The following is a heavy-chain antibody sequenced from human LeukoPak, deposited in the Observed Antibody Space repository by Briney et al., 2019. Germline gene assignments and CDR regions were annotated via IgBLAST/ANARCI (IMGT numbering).Heavy chain of an antibody. CDR1: GFTFSTYW. D-gene: IGHD5-24*01. CDR2: IKEDGSRQ. CDR3: ARDGGGYDS. V-gene: IGHV3-7*01. Sequence: GGSLRLSCAASGFTFSTYWMSWVRQTPGKGLEWVANIKEDGSRQYYVDSVKGRFTISRDNAKTSLYPQMNSLRVEDTAVYYCARDGGGYDSWGQGTLVTVSS. J-gene: IGHJ5*01.